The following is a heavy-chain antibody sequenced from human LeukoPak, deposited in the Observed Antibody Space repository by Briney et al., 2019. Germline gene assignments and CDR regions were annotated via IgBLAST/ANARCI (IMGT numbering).Heavy chain of an antibody. Sequence: ASVKVSCKASGGTFSSYAISWVRQAPGQGLEWMGRIIPILGIANYAQKFQGRVTMTTDTSTSTAYMELRSLRSDDTAVYYCARDYYDSSGYYSLFDYWGQGTLVTVSS. D-gene: IGHD3-22*01. V-gene: IGHV1-69*04. CDR1: GGTFSSYA. CDR3: ARDYYDSSGYYSLFDY. CDR2: IIPILGIA. J-gene: IGHJ4*02.